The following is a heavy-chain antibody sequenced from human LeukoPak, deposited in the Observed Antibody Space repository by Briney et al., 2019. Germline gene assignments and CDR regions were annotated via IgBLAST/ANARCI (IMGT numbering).Heavy chain of an antibody. CDR3: ARATQGYCSGGSCYEYYFDY. J-gene: IGHJ4*02. CDR2: IIPIFGTA. CDR1: GGTFNSYA. D-gene: IGHD2-15*01. V-gene: IGHV1-69*06. Sequence: ASVKVSCKASGGTFNSYAISWVRQAPGQGLEWMGGIIPIFGTANYAQKFQGRVTITADKSTSTAYMELSSLRSEDTAVYYCARATQGYCSGGSCYEYYFDYWGQGTLVTVSS.